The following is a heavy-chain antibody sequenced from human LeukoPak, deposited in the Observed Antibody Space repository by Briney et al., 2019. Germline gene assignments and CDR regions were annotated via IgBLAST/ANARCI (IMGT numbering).Heavy chain of an antibody. V-gene: IGHV4-39*07. J-gene: IGHJ3*02. CDR3: AGRLWRRDGYNLSAFDI. Sequence: PSETLSLTCTVSGGSISSSPYYWGWIRQPPGKGLEWIGSVYYSGSTSYNPSLKSRVTISVDTSKNQFSLKLSSVTAADTAVYYCAGRLWRRDGYNLSAFDIWGQGTMVTVSS. CDR2: VYYSGST. D-gene: IGHD5-24*01. CDR1: GGSISSSPYY.